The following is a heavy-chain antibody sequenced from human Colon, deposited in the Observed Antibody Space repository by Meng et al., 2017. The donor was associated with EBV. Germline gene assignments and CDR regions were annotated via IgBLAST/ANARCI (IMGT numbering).Heavy chain of an antibody. CDR2: IYHSGST. CDR3: ARRRGGSGRDC. V-gene: IGHV4-39*01. J-gene: IGHJ4*02. D-gene: IGHD3-10*01. CDR1: GGSISSSHYY. Sequence: QLQLQDSGPGLVKPSEPLSPTCTVSGGSISSSHYYWGWVRQPPGKGLQWIGTIYHSGSTSYNPSLQSRVTMFVDTSKNQFSLMLTSVTATDTAVYYCARRRGGSGRDCWGQGTLVTVSS.